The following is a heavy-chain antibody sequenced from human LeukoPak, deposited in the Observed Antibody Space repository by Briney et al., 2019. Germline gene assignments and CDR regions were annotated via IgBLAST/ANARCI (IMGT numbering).Heavy chain of an antibody. CDR1: GYTFTGYY. Sequence: ASVKVSCKASGYTFTGYYMHWVRQAPGQGLEWMGWINPNSGDTNYAQKLQGRVTMTTDTSTSTAYMELRSLRSDDTAVYYCAREGLGELTLDYWGQGTLVTVSS. D-gene: IGHD3-16*01. CDR3: AREGLGELTLDY. J-gene: IGHJ4*02. CDR2: INPNSGDT. V-gene: IGHV1-2*02.